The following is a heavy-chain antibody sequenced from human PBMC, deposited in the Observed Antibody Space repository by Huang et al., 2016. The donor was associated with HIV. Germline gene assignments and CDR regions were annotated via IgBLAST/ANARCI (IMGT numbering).Heavy chain of an antibody. CDR2: IWYDGSNK. J-gene: IGHJ1*01. D-gene: IGHD6-19*01. CDR3: ALKGDSSGWEYFRH. CDR1: GVTFSSYG. V-gene: IGHV3-33*08. Sequence: QVQLVESGGGVVQPGGSQRLSCAASGVTFSSYGMHWGRQATGKGVEWVAVIWYDGSNKYYADSVKGRFTISRDNSKNTLYLQMNSLKTEDTAVYYCALKGDSSGWEYFRHWGQGTLVTVSS.